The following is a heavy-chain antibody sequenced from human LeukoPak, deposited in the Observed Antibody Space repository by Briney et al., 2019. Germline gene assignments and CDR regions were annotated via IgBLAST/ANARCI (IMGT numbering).Heavy chain of an antibody. CDR2: ISAYNGNT. V-gene: IGHV1-18*01. CDR1: GYTFTSYG. D-gene: IGHD3-10*01. J-gene: IGHJ5*02. CDR3: ARVLLWFGDLGGGWFDP. Sequence: ASVKVSCKASGYTFTSYGISWVRQAPGQGLEWMGWISAYNGNTNYAQKLQGRVTMTTDTSTSTAYMELRSLRSDDTAVYYCARVLLWFGDLGGGWFDPWGQGTLVTVSS.